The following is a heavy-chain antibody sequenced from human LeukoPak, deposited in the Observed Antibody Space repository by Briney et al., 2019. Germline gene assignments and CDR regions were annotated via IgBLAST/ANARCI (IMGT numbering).Heavy chain of an antibody. Sequence: GASVKVSCKASGGTFSSYAISWVRQAPGQGLEWMGGIIPIFGTANYAQKFQGRVTITADESTSTAYMELSSLRSEDTAVYYCATAEYYYDSSGYYHEAFDIWGQGTMVTVSS. J-gene: IGHJ3*02. CDR2: IIPIFGTA. D-gene: IGHD3-22*01. V-gene: IGHV1-69*13. CDR1: GGTFSSYA. CDR3: ATAEYYYDSSGYYHEAFDI.